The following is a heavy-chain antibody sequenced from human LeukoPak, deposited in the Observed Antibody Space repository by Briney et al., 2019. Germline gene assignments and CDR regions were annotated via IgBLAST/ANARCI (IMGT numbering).Heavy chain of an antibody. CDR2: IYSGGST. J-gene: IGHJ4*02. D-gene: IGHD3-10*01. CDR1: GFTVSSNY. Sequence: GGSLRLSCAASGFTVSSNYMSWVRQAPGKGLEWVSVIYSGGSTYYADSVKGRFTISRDNSKNTLYLQMNSLRAEDTAVYYCARGKGRVEFYFDYWGQGTLVTVSS. CDR3: ARGKGRVEFYFDY. V-gene: IGHV3-66*02.